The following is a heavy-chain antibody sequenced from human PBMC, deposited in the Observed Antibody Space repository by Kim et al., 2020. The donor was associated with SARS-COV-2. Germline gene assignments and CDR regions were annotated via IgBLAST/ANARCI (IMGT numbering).Heavy chain of an antibody. J-gene: IGHJ3*02. CDR3: ARGAVSGWFLPVAFDI. CDR2: ISSSSSYI. V-gene: IGHV3-21*01. D-gene: IGHD6-19*01. Sequence: GGSLRLSCAASGFTFSSYSMNWVRQAPGKGLEWVSSISSSSSYIYYADSVKGRFTISRDNAKNSLYLQMNSLRAEDTAVYYCARGAVSGWFLPVAFDIWGQGTMVTVSS. CDR1: GFTFSSYS.